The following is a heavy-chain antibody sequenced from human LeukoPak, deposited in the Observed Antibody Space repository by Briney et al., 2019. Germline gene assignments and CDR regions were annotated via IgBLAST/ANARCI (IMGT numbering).Heavy chain of an antibody. J-gene: IGHJ6*03. CDR2: ISSSSSTI. D-gene: IGHD4-17*01. CDR1: GFTFSSYS. V-gene: IGHV3-48*01. CDR3: ASTVTTSYYYYYMDV. Sequence: LSGGSLRLSCAASGFTFSSYSMNWVRQAPGKGLEWVSYISSSSSTIYYADSVKGRFTISRDNAKNSLYLQMNSLRAEDTAVYYCASTVTTSYYYYYMDVWGKGTTVTVSS.